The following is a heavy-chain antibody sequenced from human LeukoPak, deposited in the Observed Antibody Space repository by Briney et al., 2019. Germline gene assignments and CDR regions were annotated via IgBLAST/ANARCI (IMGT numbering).Heavy chain of an antibody. D-gene: IGHD5-24*01. CDR2: ISYDGRNK. V-gene: IGHV3-30*03. Sequence: PGRSLRLSCAASGFTFNTYGMHWVRQAPGKGLEWVAAISYDGRNKDSTDSVKGRFAISRDNSKKTLDLQMNSLRVEDTAVYYCVRDAGSRDWFDPWGQGILVTVSS. CDR1: GFTFNTYG. J-gene: IGHJ5*02. CDR3: VRDAGSRDWFDP.